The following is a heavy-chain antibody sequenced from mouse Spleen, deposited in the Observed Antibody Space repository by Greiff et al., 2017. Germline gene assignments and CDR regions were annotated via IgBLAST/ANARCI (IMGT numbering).Heavy chain of an antibody. CDR2: INPSTGGT. Sequence: EVQLQQSGPELVKPGASVKISCKASGYSFTGYYMNWVKQSPEKSLEWIGEINPSTGGTTYNQKFKAKATLTVDKSSSTAYMQLKSLTSEDSAVYYCAIDGSSLMDYWGQGTSVTVSS. CDR1: GYSFTGYY. J-gene: IGHJ4*01. D-gene: IGHD1-1*01. CDR3: AIDGSSLMDY. V-gene: IGHV1-42*01.